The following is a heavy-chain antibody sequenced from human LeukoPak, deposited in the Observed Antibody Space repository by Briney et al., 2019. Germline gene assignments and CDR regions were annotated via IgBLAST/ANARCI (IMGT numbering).Heavy chain of an antibody. CDR1: GGSISSYY. V-gene: IGHV4-59*01. D-gene: IGHD1-1*01. CDR2: IYYSGST. Sequence: SETLSLTCTVSGGSISSYYWSWIRQPPGKGLEWIWYIYYSGSTNYNPSLKSRVTISVDTSKNQYSLKLSSVTAADTAVYYCARATTGTTNWFDPWGQGTLVTVSS. J-gene: IGHJ5*02. CDR3: ARATTGTTNWFDP.